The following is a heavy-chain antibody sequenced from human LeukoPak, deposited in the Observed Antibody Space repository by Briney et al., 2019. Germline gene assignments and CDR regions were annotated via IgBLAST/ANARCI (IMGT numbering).Heavy chain of an antibody. Sequence: GGSLRLSCAASGFTVSTNYVSWVRQAPGKGLEWVSVIYRHGGTAYADSVQGRFSISRDNSKNTVDLQMNSLRAEDTAVYYCARDLELFSGSGYLNWGQGTLVTVSS. J-gene: IGHJ4*02. V-gene: IGHV3-66*01. CDR2: IYRHGGT. CDR3: ARDLELFSGSGYLN. CDR1: GFTVSTNY. D-gene: IGHD3-22*01.